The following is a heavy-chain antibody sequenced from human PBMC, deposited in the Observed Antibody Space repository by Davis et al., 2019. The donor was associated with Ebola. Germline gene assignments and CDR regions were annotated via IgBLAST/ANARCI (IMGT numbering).Heavy chain of an antibody. CDR2: MYYSGST. V-gene: IGHV4-59*08. D-gene: IGHD1-26*01. Sequence: SETLSLTCTVSGGSLTTNYWTWIRQPPGKGLEWIGYMYYSGSTNYNPSLKSRVTISVDTSKNQFSLRLSSVTAADTAVYYCARAYIATTVDYWGQGTLVTVSS. J-gene: IGHJ4*02. CDR3: ARAYIATTVDY. CDR1: GGSLTTNY.